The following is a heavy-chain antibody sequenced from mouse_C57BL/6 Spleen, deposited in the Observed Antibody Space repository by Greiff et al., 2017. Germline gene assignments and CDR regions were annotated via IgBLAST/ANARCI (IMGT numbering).Heavy chain of an antibody. Sequence: VQLQQSVAELVRPGASVKLSCTASGFNIKNTYMHWVKQRPEQGLEWIGRIDPANGNTKYAPKFQGKATITADTSSNTAYLQLSSLTSEATAIYYWASMYYGSSSYWYFDVWGTGTTVTVSS. J-gene: IGHJ1*03. D-gene: IGHD1-1*01. CDR2: IDPANGNT. CDR3: ASMYYGSSSYWYFDV. CDR1: GFNIKNTY. V-gene: IGHV14-3*01.